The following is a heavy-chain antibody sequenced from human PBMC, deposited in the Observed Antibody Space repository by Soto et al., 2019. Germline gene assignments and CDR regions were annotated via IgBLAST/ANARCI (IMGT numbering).Heavy chain of an antibody. V-gene: IGHV3-23*01. CDR2: ITDNGGST. CDR1: GFTFSRDG. J-gene: IGHJ4*02. CDR3: AKERATTTAFDY. Sequence: EVQLLESGGGLVQAGGSLRLSCAASGFTFSRDGMSWVRQAPGKGLEWVSLITDNGGSTYYADSVKGRFTIYRDNTKNTLFLQMNSRRAEDTAVYYCAKERATTTAFDYWGQGALVTVSS. D-gene: IGHD4-17*01.